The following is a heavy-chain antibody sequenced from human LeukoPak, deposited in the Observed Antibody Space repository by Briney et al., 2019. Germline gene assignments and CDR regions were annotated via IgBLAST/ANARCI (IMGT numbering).Heavy chain of an antibody. Sequence: GASVKVSCKASGYTFTGYYMHWVRQAPGQGLEWMGWINPNSGGTNYAQKFQGRVTMTRDTSISTAYMELSRLRSDDTAVYYCARVSLLWFGELFEYYFDYWGQGTLVTVSS. D-gene: IGHD3-10*01. J-gene: IGHJ4*02. CDR2: INPNSGGT. V-gene: IGHV1-2*02. CDR1: GYTFTGYY. CDR3: ARVSLLWFGELFEYYFDY.